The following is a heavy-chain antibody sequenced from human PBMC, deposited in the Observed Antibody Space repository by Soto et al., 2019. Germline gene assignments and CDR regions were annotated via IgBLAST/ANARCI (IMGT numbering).Heavy chain of an antibody. D-gene: IGHD3-22*01. CDR1: GFTFSSYA. CDR2: ISVSGGTT. Sequence: GGSLRLSCAASGFTFSSYAMSWVRQAPGKGLEWVSIISVSGGTTYYADSVKGRLTISRDDSKNTLYLQMNSLRAEDTAKYYCAKANFPNFYDTSGYYYAYYFDNWGQGTLVTVSS. CDR3: AKANFPNFYDTSGYYYAYYFDN. V-gene: IGHV3-23*01. J-gene: IGHJ4*02.